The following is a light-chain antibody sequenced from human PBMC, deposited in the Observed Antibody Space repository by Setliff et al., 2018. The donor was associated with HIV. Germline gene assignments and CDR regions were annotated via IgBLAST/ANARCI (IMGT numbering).Light chain of an antibody. CDR2: QAS. CDR1: SGDVGRYNL. J-gene: IGLJ1*01. Sequence: LTQPASVSGSPGQSITISCTGTSGDVGRYNLVSWYQQQPGKPPKLMIYQASKRPSGVSNRFSGPKSGNTASLTISGLQAEDEADYYCCSNTGSNTYVFGTGTKVTVL. CDR3: CSNTGSNTYV. V-gene: IGLV2-23*01.